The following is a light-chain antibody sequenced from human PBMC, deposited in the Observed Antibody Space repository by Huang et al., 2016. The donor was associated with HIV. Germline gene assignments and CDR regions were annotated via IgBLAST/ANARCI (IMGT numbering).Light chain of an antibody. Sequence: VMMSQSPATLAASPGERVTLSCGASQSVNTNLAWYQQKPGQPPRLLIYAASTRATGVPARFAGSVSGTEFTLTSDSLQSDDFAVYYCQQYNKWPPEYTFGQGTRLEIK. CDR2: AAS. CDR1: QSVNTN. V-gene: IGKV3-15*01. J-gene: IGKJ2*01. CDR3: QQYNKWPPEYT.